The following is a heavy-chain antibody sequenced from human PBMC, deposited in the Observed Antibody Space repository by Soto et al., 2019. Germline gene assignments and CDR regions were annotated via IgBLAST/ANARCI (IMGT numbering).Heavy chain of an antibody. CDR2: IYYSGST. J-gene: IGHJ6*02. CDR3: ARQVTMVRGVRSYGMDV. D-gene: IGHD3-10*01. V-gene: IGHV4-39*01. Sequence: SETLSLTCTVSGGSISSSSYYLGWIRQPPGKGLEWIGSIYYSGSTYYNPSLKSRVTISVDTSKNQFSLKLSSVTAADTAVYYCARQVTMVRGVRSYGMDVWGQGTRVTVSS. CDR1: GGSISSSSYY.